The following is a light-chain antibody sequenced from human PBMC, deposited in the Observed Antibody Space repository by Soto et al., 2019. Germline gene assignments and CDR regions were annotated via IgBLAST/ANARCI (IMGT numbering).Light chain of an antibody. CDR2: SAS. V-gene: IGKV3-20*01. CDR1: QSVRGSH. Sequence: EIVLTQSPGTLSLSPGERATLSCRASQSVRGSHLGWYQQKPGQAPRLLIYSASSRATGVPDRFSGSGSGTDFTLTINRLEPEDFALYYCHHFDSAGTFGQGTTLEI. CDR3: HHFDSAGT. J-gene: IGKJ2*01.